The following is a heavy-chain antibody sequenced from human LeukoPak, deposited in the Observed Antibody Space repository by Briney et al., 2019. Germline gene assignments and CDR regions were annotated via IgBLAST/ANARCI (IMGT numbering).Heavy chain of an antibody. J-gene: IGHJ4*02. CDR3: ARQYCGGDCYLFDY. V-gene: IGHV3-23*01. Sequence: PGASLGLSCAASGFTFSSYAMSWVRQAPGKGLEWVSAISGSGGSTYYADSVKGRFTISRDNSKNTLYLQMNSLRAEDTAVYYCARQYCGGDCYLFDYWGQGTLVTVSS. CDR2: ISGSGGST. CDR1: GFTFSSYA. D-gene: IGHD2-21*02.